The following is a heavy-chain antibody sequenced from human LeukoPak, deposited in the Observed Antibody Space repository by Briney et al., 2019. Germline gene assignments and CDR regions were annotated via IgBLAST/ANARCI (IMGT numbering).Heavy chain of an antibody. CDR3: AHTTSIAAPLFDY. D-gene: IGHD6-6*01. CDR2: IRYDGSNK. V-gene: IGHV3-30*02. Sequence: GGSLRLSCAASGFTFSSYGMHWVRQAPGKGLEWVAFIRYDGSNKYYADSVKGRFTISRDNSKNTLYLQMNSLRAEDTAVYYCAHTTSIAAPLFDYWGQGTLVTVSS. J-gene: IGHJ4*02. CDR1: GFTFSSYG.